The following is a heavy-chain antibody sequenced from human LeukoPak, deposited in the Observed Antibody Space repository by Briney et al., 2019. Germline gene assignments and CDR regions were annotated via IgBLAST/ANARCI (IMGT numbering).Heavy chain of an antibody. CDR1: GFTFSSYA. V-gene: IGHV3-23*01. Sequence: GGSLRLSCAASGFTFSSYAMSWVRQAPGKGLEWVSAISGSGGSTYYADSVKGRFTISRDNSKNTLYLQMNSLRAEDTAVYYWGRGQLSVFDYGMDVWGQGTTVTVSS. J-gene: IGHJ6*02. CDR2: ISGSGGST. CDR3: GRGQLSVFDYGMDV. D-gene: IGHD5-18*01.